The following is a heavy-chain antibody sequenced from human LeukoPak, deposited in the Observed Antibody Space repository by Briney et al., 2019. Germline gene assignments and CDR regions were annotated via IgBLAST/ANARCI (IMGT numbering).Heavy chain of an antibody. V-gene: IGHV3-53*01. CDR1: GLTFSSFG. D-gene: IGHD6-19*01. CDR2: IYSSGST. J-gene: IGHJ1*01. CDR3: ARRTGAAPGEFFLH. Sequence: GRSLRLSCAASGLTFSSFGMHWVRQAPGKGLEWVSAIYSSGSTDYADSVRGRFTIARDTSKNMVYLQMNSLTAEDTAIYYCARRTGAAPGEFFLHWGQGTLVTVSS.